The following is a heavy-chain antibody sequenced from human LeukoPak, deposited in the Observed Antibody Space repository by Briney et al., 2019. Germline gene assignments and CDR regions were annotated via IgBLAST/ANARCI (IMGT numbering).Heavy chain of an antibody. CDR1: GYSFTSYW. D-gene: IGHD3-22*01. CDR2: IYPGDSDT. CDR3: AREGHDSSGYYFDS. J-gene: IGHJ4*02. Sequence: GESLKISCKGSGYSFTSYWIGWVRQMPGKGLEGMGSIYPGDSDTTYSPSFRGQVTLSADKSISTAYLQWSSLTASDTAMYYCAREGHDSSGYYFDSWGQGTLVTVSS. V-gene: IGHV5-51*01.